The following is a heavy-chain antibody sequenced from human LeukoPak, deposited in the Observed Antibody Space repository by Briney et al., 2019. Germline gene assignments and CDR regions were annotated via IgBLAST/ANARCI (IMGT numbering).Heavy chain of an antibody. D-gene: IGHD6-13*01. J-gene: IGHJ4*02. CDR1: GFTFVSSA. Sequence: GSLRLSRAASGFTFVSSAMSWVRQAPGKGPEWVSTFSRSGPDTYYADSVKGRFTIFRDNSKNTLYLQMNSLRAEDTAVYYCAKGSLGSWYYFDYWGQGTLVTVSS. CDR2: FSRSGPDT. V-gene: IGHV3-23*01. CDR3: AKGSLGSWYYFDY.